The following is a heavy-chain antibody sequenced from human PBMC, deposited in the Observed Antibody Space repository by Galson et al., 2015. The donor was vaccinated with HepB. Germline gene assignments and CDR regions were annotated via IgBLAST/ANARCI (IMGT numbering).Heavy chain of an antibody. CDR1: GYTFTSYG. D-gene: IGHD2-15*01. CDR3: ARDPHIVVVVAATFDY. Sequence: SVKVSCKASGYTFTSYGISWVRQAPGQGLEWMGWISAYNGNTNYAQKLQGRVTMTTDTSTSTAYMELRSPRSDDTAVYYCARDPHIVVVVAATFDYWGQGTLVTVSS. CDR2: ISAYNGNT. V-gene: IGHV1-18*04. J-gene: IGHJ4*02.